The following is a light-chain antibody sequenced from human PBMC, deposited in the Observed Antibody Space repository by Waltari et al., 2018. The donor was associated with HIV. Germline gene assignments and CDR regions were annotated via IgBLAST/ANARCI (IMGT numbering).Light chain of an antibody. Sequence: DIHLTQSPAYLSASVGDRVTLTCRASEGISRFLAWYQQEPGKAPKLLIYTASTLQSGVPSRFSGSGSVTEFTLTVTSLQPEDFATYYCQQFKSYPFTFGQGTELGIK. CDR2: TAS. CDR1: EGISRF. CDR3: QQFKSYPFT. V-gene: IGKV1-9*01. J-gene: IGKJ2*01.